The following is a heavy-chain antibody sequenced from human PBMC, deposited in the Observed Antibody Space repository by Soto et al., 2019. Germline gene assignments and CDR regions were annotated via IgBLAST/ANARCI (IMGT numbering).Heavy chain of an antibody. Sequence: LRLSCAASGFTFDDYTMHWVRQAPGKGLEWVCLISWDGGSTYYADSVKGRFTISRDNSKNSLYLQMNSLRTEDTALYYCAKDKGGSSWPWYFDLWGRGTLVTVSS. J-gene: IGHJ2*01. D-gene: IGHD6-13*01. CDR1: GFTFDDYT. CDR3: AKDKGGSSWPWYFDL. V-gene: IGHV3-43*01. CDR2: ISWDGGST.